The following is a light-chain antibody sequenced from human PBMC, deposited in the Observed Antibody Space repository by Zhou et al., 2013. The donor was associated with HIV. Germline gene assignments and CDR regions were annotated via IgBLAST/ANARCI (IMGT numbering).Light chain of an antibody. CDR3: QQSYTTPRT. CDR1: QSISSW. J-gene: IGKJ3*01. Sequence: DIQMTQSPSTLSASVGDRVTITCRASQSISSWLAWYQQKPGKAPKLLIYLASTLQSGVPSKFSGSGSGTEFTLTITSLQTDDFATYYCQQSYTTPRTFGPGTTVDV. V-gene: IGKV1-39*01. CDR2: LAS.